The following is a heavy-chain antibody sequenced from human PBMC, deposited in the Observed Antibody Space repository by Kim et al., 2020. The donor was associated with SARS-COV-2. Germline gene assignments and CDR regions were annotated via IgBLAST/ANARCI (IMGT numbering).Heavy chain of an antibody. V-gene: IGHV5-51*01. D-gene: IGHD2-21*02. Sequence: YSPSFQGQGTIPADKSISTAYLQWSSLKASDTAMYYCARRSGDPRWGVDVWGQGTTVTVSS. J-gene: IGHJ6*02. CDR3: ARRSGDPRWGVDV.